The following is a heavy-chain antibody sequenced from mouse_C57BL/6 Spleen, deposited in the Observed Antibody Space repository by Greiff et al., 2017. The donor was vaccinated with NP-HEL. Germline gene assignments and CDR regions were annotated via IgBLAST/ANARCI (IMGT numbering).Heavy chain of an antibody. J-gene: IGHJ4*01. V-gene: IGHV1-76*01. CDR3: ANDYDDAMDY. Sequence: VKLMESGAELVRPGASVKLSCKASGYTFTDYYINWVKQRPGQGLEWIARIYPGSGNTYYNEKFKGKATLTAEKSSSTAYMQLSSLTSEDSAVYFCANDYDDAMDYWGQGTSVTVSS. D-gene: IGHD2-4*01. CDR2: IYPGSGNT. CDR1: GYTFTDYY.